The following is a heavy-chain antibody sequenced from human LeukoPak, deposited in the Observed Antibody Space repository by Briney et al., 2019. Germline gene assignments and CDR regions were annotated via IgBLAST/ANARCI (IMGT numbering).Heavy chain of an antibody. D-gene: IGHD3-10*01. J-gene: IGHJ3*02. V-gene: IGHV3-21*01. CDR1: GFTFSSYS. CDR2: ISSSSSYI. Sequence: KSGGSLRLSCAASGFTFSSYSMNWVRQAPGKGLEWVSSISSSSSYIYYADSVKGRFTISRDNAKNSLYLEMNNLRDDDTAVYYCARGFRGGTQYDAFDIWGQGTMVTVS. CDR3: ARGFRGGTQYDAFDI.